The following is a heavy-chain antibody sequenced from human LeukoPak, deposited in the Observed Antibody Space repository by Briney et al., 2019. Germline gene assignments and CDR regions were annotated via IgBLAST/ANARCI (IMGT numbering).Heavy chain of an antibody. Sequence: GGSLRLSCAASCFTFSDYYMSWSRQAPGKGLEWVSYISSSSSYTNHADSVKGRFTISRDNAKNSLYLQMNSLRAEDTAVYYCGIRDTSAYYVFWGQGTLVTVSS. D-gene: IGHD3-22*01. V-gene: IGHV3-11*03. CDR3: GIRDTSAYYVF. J-gene: IGHJ4*02. CDR2: ISSSSSYT. CDR1: CFTFSDYY.